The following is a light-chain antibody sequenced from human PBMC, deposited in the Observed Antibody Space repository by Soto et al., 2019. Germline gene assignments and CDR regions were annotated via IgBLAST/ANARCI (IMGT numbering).Light chain of an antibody. CDR1: QTVGDN. CDR3: HQYGSSPWT. J-gene: IGKJ1*01. CDR2: GAS. V-gene: IGKV3-15*01. Sequence: ETAMTQSPVTLSLSPGERATLSCRASQTVGDNVAWYRQKPGQPPSLLIYGASTRAPGVPARFSGSGSGTDFILTISSLQSEEFAVYFCHQYGSSPWTFGQGTKVEV.